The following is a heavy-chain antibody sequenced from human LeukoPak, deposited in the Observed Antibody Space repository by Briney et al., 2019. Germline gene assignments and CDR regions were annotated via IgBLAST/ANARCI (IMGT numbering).Heavy chain of an antibody. V-gene: IGHV4-34*01. CDR2: INHSGST. J-gene: IGHJ5*02. Sequence: SETLSLTCAVYGGSFSGYYWSWIRQPPGKGLEWIGEINHSGSTNYNPSLKSRVTISVDTSKNQFSLKLSSVTAADTAVYHCARASRLRYFLGRWFGENWFDPWGQGTLVTVSS. D-gene: IGHD3-9*01. CDR3: ARASRLRYFLGRWFGENWFDP. CDR1: GGSFSGYY.